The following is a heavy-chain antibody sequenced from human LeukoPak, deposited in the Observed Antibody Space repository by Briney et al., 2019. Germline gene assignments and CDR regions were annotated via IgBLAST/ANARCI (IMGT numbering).Heavy chain of an antibody. V-gene: IGHV3-21*01. CDR3: ARDIAVAGSDY. CDR1: GFTFSSYS. J-gene: IGHJ4*01. CDR2: ISSSSSYI. D-gene: IGHD6-19*01. Sequence: KPGGSLRLFCAASGFTFSSYSMNWVRQATGKALEWVSSISSSSSYIYYADSVKGRFTISRENAKNSLYLQMNSLRAEDTAVYYCARDIAVAGSDYWGQGTLVTVSA.